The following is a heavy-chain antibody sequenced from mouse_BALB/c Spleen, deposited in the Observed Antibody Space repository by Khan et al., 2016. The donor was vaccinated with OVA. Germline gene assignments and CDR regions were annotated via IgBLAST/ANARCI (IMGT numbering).Heavy chain of an antibody. CDR2: IWGDGTT. Sequence: VQLQESGPGLVAPSQSLSITCTVSGFSLTGYGVNWVRQPPGKGLEWLGMIWGDGTTDYNSALNSRLSISKDNSKSQVFFKMNSLQTDDTATYYCVRAYYGHYREAMDYWGQGTSVTVSS. J-gene: IGHJ4*01. D-gene: IGHD2-10*01. CDR1: GFSLTGYG. V-gene: IGHV2-6-7*01. CDR3: VRAYYGHYREAMDY.